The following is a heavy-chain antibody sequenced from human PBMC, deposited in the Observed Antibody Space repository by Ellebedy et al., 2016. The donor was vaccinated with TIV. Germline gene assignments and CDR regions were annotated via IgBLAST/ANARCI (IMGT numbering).Heavy chain of an antibody. J-gene: IGHJ4*01. CDR3: ARDSASHLRFSYTDY. Sequence: GESLKISXAASGFTFSSYAMTWVRQASGKGLEWVSGISGSGRNTYYADSVKGRFTISRDNAKNSLYLQMNSLRVEDTAVYYCARDSASHLRFSYTDYWGRGTLIAVSS. CDR1: GFTFSSYA. CDR2: ISGSGRNT. D-gene: IGHD4-11*01. V-gene: IGHV3-23*01.